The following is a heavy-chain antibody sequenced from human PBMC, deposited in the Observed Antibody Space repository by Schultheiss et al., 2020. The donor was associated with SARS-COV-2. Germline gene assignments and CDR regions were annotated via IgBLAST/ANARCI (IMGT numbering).Heavy chain of an antibody. J-gene: IGHJ5*02. CDR2: IRSKANSYAT. Sequence: GGSLRLSCAASGFTFSGSAMHWVRQASGKGLEWVGRIRSKANSYATAYAASVKGRFTISRDDSKNTAYLQMNSVKTEDTAVYYCARVSSWYYYNNGWFDPWGQGTLVTVSS. D-gene: IGHD6-13*01. V-gene: IGHV3-73*01. CDR3: ARVSSWYYYNNGWFDP. CDR1: GFTFSGSA.